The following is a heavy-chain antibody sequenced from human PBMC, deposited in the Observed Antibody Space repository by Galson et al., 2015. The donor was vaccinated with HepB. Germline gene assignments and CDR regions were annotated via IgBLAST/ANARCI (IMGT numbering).Heavy chain of an antibody. V-gene: IGHV3-43D*03. J-gene: IGHJ1*01. CDR3: AKDSIYCSGGSCYSQYFQH. Sequence: SLRLSCAASGFTFDDYAMHWVRQAPGKGLEWVSLISWDGGSTYYADSVKGRFTISRDNSENSLYLQMNSLRAEDTALYYCAKDSIYCSGGSCYSQYFQHWGQGTLVTVSS. CDR2: ISWDGGST. D-gene: IGHD2-15*01. CDR1: GFTFDDYA.